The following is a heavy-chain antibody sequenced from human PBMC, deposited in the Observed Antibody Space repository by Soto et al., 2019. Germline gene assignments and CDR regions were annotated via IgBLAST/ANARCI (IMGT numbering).Heavy chain of an antibody. CDR3: ARIGTYYDSSGFLY. CDR1: GFTLGNNW. CDR2: INSDGTTT. D-gene: IGHD3-22*01. V-gene: IGHV3-74*01. J-gene: IGHJ4*02. Sequence: GGSPELSCVVSGFTLGNNWMHWVRQAPGKGLVWVSRINSDGTTTNYADSVKGRFTISRDNAKDTLYLQMDSLRAEDTAVYYCARIGTYYDSSGFLYWGQGTLVTVSS.